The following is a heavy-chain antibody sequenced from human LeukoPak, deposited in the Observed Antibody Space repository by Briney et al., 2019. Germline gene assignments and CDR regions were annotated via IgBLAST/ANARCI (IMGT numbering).Heavy chain of an antibody. V-gene: IGHV1-18*01. CDR1: GYTFTSYG. Sequence: GASVKVSCKASGYTFTSYGISWVRQAPGQGLEWMGWISTYSGNTNYAQKLQGRVTMTTDTSTSTAYMELRSLRSDDTAVYYCARDLGYYDNGGSDYGMDVWGQGTTVTVSS. CDR2: ISTYSGNT. D-gene: IGHD3-22*01. J-gene: IGHJ6*02. CDR3: ARDLGYYDNGGSDYGMDV.